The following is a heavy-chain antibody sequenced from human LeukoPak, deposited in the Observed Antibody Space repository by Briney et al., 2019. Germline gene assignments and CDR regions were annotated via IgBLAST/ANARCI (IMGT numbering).Heavy chain of an antibody. D-gene: IGHD2-2*01. V-gene: IGHV6-1*01. Sequence: SQTLSLTCAISGDSVSSNSAAWNWIRQSPSRGREWLGRTYYRSKWYNDYAVSVKSRITINPDTSKNQFSLQLNSVTPEDTAVYYCARGRGGGTNCYVGCYYYYGMDVWGKGTTVTVSS. CDR1: GDSVSSNSAA. J-gene: IGHJ6*04. CDR3: ARGRGGGTNCYVGCYYYYGMDV. CDR2: TYYRSKWYN.